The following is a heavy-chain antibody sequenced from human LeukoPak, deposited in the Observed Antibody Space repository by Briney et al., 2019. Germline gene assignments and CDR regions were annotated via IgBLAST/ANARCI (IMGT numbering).Heavy chain of an antibody. CDR2: MGGGGTT. D-gene: IGHD6-19*01. V-gene: IGHV3-23*01. CDR3: AKAGRPQAVAGWIDY. Sequence: GGSLRLSCAASGCTFNNYVMSWVRQAPGKGLEWVSAMGGGGTTYYADYVKGRFTISRDTSKNTLYLQMNSLRAEDTAIYYCAKAGRPQAVAGWIDYWGQGTLVTVSS. J-gene: IGHJ4*02. CDR1: GCTFNNYV.